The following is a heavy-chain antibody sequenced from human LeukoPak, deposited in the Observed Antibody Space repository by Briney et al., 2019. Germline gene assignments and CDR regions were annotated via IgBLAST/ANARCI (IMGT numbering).Heavy chain of an antibody. CDR2: ISSSSSYI. J-gene: IGHJ4*02. CDR3: ARTYCSGGSCHPRGYYFDY. V-gene: IGHV3-21*01. Sequence: GSLRLSCAASGFTFSSYSMNWVRQAPGKGLEWVSSISSSSSYIYYADSVKGRFTISRDNAKNSLYLQMNSLRAEDTAVYYCARTYCSGGSCHPRGYYFDYWGQGTLVTVSS. CDR1: GFTFSSYS. D-gene: IGHD2-15*01.